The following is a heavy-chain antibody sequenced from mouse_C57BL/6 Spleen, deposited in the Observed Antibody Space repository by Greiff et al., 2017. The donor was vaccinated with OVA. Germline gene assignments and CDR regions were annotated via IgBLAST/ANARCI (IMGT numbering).Heavy chain of an antibody. V-gene: IGHV1-26*01. CDR2: INPNNGGT. J-gene: IGHJ1*03. CDR3: ARRAYYSNYRYFDV. CDR1: GYTFTDYY. Sequence: VQLQQSGPELVKPGASVKLSCKASGYTFTDYYMNWVKQSHGKSLEWIGVINPNNGGTSYNQKFKGKATLTVDKSSSTAYMELRSLTSEDSAVYNSARRAYYSNYRYFDVWAQGPRSPSPQ. D-gene: IGHD2-5*01.